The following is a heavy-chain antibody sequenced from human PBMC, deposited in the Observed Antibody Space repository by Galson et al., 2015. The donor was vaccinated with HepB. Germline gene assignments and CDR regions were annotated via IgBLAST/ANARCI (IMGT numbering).Heavy chain of an antibody. V-gene: IGHV3-23*01. CDR1: GFIFRHHA. J-gene: IGHJ5*02. CDR3: VKEGSWFGGDWFDP. D-gene: IGHD3-16*01. CDR2: ISGRGSTR. Sequence: SLRLSCAGSGFIFRHHAMAWIRQAPGKGLEWVSGISGRGSTRSYSDAVKGRFSISRDNSKDTVFLQMDNLRAEDTAVYYCVKEGSWFGGDWFDPWGQGALVTVS.